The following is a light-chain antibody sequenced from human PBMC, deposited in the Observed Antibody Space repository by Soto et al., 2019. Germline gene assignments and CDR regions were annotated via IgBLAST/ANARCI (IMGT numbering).Light chain of an antibody. J-gene: IGLJ3*02. V-gene: IGLV2-8*01. Sequence: QSALTQSPSASGSPGQSVTISCTGTSSDVGNYKYVSWYQQYPGKAPKLMIYEVSKRPSGVPDRFSGSKSGNTASLTVSGLQVEDEADYYCSSYAGSNLWVFGGGTQLTVL. CDR1: SSDVGNYKY. CDR3: SSYAGSNLWV. CDR2: EVS.